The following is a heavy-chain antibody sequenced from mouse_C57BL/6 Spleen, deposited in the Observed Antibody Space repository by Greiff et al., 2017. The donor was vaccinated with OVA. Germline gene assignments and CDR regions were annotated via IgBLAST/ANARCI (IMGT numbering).Heavy chain of an antibody. V-gene: IGHV1-82*01. D-gene: IGHD1-1*01. Sequence: QVQLKESGPELVKPGASVKISCKASGYAFSSSWMNWVKQRPGKGLEWIGRIYPGDGDTNYNGKFKGKATLPADKSSSTAYMQLSSRTSEDSAVYCCARRSTVVSHFDYWGQGTTLTVSA. CDR3: ARRSTVVSHFDY. J-gene: IGHJ2*01. CDR2: IYPGDGDT. CDR1: GYAFSSSW.